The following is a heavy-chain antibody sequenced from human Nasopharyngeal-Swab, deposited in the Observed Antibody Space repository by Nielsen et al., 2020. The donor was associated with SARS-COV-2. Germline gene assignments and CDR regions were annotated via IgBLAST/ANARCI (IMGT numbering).Heavy chain of an antibody. Sequence: ASVKVSCKASGYTFTSYYIHWVRQAPGQGLEWMGIINPSVSSATYAQRFEGRVTMTRDTSTSTVYMELSSLRSEDTAVYYCATDLAAAGKYYYYYYGMDVWGQGTTVTVSS. CDR3: ATDLAAAGKYYYYYYGMDV. V-gene: IGHV1-46*01. CDR1: GYTFTSYY. CDR2: INPSVSSA. D-gene: IGHD6-13*01. J-gene: IGHJ6*02.